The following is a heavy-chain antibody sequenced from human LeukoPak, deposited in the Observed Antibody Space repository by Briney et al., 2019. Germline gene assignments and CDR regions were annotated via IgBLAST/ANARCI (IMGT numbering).Heavy chain of an antibody. J-gene: IGHJ3*02. CDR3: ASGDANTAAAFDI. Sequence: SETLSLXCTVSGGSISSYYWNWIRQPAGKGLEWIGRIYTSGSTSYNYNPSLKSRVTMPVDTSKNQFSLKLSSVTAADTAVYYCASGDANTAAAFDIWGQGTMVTVSS. CDR2: IYTSGSTSY. CDR1: GGSISSYY. V-gene: IGHV4-4*07. D-gene: IGHD4-17*01.